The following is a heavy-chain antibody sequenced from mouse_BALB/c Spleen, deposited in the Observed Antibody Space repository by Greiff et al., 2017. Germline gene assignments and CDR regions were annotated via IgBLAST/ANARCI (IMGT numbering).Heavy chain of an antibody. Sequence: EVHLVESGGGLVKPGGSLKLSCAASGFTFSDYYMYWVRQTPEKRLEWVATISDGGSYTYYPDSVKGRFTISRDNAKNNLYLQMSSLKSEDTAMYYCARDPSYYEAMDYWGQGTSVTVSS. CDR3: ARDPSYYEAMDY. CDR2: ISDGGSYT. V-gene: IGHV5-4*02. CDR1: GFTFSDYY. J-gene: IGHJ4*01. D-gene: IGHD1-1*01.